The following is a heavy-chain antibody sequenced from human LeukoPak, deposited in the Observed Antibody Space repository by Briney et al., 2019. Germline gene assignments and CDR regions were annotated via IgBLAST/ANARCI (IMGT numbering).Heavy chain of an antibody. D-gene: IGHD2-2*01. J-gene: IGHJ4*02. V-gene: IGHV1-69*05. Sequence: ASVKVSCKASGGTFSSYAISWVRQAPGQGLEWMGGIIPIFGTANYAQKFQGRVTITTDESTSTAYMELSSLRSEDTAVYYCARGCSSTSCYFDYWGQGTQVTVSS. CDR2: IIPIFGTA. CDR1: GGTFSSYA. CDR3: ARGCSSTSCYFDY.